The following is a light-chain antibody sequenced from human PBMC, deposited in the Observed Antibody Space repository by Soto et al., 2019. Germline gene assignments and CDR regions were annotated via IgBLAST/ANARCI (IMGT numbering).Light chain of an antibody. V-gene: IGKV3-15*01. CDR2: GAS. CDR1: QSVSSY. Sequence: VYPVTSATLSCRASQSVSSYLAWYQQKPGQAPRLLIYGASTRATGVPARFSGSGSGTEFTLTISSLQSEDFAVYYCLQYNNWVPTFGQGTKVDIK. J-gene: IGKJ1*01. CDR3: LQYNNWVPT.